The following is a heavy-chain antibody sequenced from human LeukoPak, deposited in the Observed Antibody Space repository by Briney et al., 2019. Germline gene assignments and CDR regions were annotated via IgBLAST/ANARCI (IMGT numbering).Heavy chain of an antibody. J-gene: IGHJ5*02. CDR2: TYYRSKWYN. V-gene: IGHV6-1*01. Sequence: SQTLSLTCAISGDSVSSNSAAWSWIRQSPSRGLEWLGRTYYRSKWYNDYAVPVKSRITINPDTSKNQFSLQLNSVTPEDTAVYYCAREVTVANWFDPWGQGTLVTVSS. D-gene: IGHD2-15*01. CDR1: GDSVSSNSAA. CDR3: AREVTVANWFDP.